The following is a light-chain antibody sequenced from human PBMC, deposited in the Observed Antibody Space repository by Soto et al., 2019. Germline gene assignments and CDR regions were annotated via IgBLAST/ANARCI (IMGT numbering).Light chain of an antibody. CDR1: QSISNY. J-gene: IGKJ2*01. V-gene: IGKV1-39*01. CDR2: IAS. Sequence: DIHMTQSPSSLSASVGDRVTITCRASQSISNYLNWYQQKPGKAPNLLIYIASNLHSGVPSRFSGSGSGTDFTLTISSQQHEDFATYYCQQSYSTPYTFRQGTKVDIK. CDR3: QQSYSTPYT.